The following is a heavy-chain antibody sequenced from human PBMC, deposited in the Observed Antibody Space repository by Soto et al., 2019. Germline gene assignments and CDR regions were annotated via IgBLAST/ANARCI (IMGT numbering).Heavy chain of an antibody. D-gene: IGHD4-17*01. V-gene: IGHV1-69*01. CDR1: GGTFSSYA. CDR3: ASLYGDYVRYYYYGMDV. CDR2: IIPIFGTA. Sequence: QVQLVQSGAEVKKPGSSVKVSCKASGGTFSSYAISWVRQAPGQGLEWMGGIIPIFGTANYAQKFQGRVTITADESTSTAYMELSSLRSEDTAVYYCASLYGDYVRYYYYGMDVWGRGTTVTVSS. J-gene: IGHJ6*02.